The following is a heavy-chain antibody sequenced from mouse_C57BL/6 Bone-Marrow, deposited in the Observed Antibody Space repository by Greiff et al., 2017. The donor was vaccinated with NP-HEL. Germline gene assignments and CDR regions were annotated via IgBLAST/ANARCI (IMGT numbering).Heavy chain of an antibody. J-gene: IGHJ3*01. CDR1: GYSITSGYY. D-gene: IGHD2-4*01. CDR2: ISYDGSN. Sequence: ESGPGLVKPSQSLSLTCSVTGYSITSGYYWNWIRQFPGNKLEWMGYISYDGSNNYNPSLKNRISITRDTSKNQFFLKLNSVTTEDTATYYCARGGGLRRSPWFAYWGQGTLVTVSA. V-gene: IGHV3-6*01. CDR3: ARGGGLRRSPWFAY.